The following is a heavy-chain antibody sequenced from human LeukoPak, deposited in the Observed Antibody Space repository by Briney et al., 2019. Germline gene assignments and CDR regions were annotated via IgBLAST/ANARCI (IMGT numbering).Heavy chain of an antibody. J-gene: IGHJ4*02. Sequence: SSETLSLTCTVSGGSISSYYWSWIRQPPGKGLEWIGYIYYSGSTNYNPSLKSRVTISVDTSKNRFSLKLSSVTAADTAVYYCARRDSSSWPSFDYWGQGTLVTVSS. CDR3: ARRDSSSWPSFDY. CDR1: GGSISSYY. D-gene: IGHD6-13*01. CDR2: IYYSGST. V-gene: IGHV4-59*08.